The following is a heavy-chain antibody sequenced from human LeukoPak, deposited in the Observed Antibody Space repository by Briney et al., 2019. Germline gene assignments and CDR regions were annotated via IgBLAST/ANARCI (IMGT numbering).Heavy chain of an antibody. CDR2: MKEDGSEK. Sequence: GGSLRLSCAASGFTFSSYWMSWVRQAPGKGLEWVASMKEDGSEKYCVDSVKGRFTISRDNAKNSLHLQMNGLRAEDTAVYYCARLPIAAPGIPFDFWGQGTLVTVSS. D-gene: IGHD6-13*01. V-gene: IGHV3-7*04. CDR3: ARLPIAAPGIPFDF. CDR1: GFTFSSYW. J-gene: IGHJ4*02.